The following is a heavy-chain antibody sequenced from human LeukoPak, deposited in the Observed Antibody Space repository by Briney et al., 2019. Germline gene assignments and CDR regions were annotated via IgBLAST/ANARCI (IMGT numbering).Heavy chain of an antibody. CDR3: AMSQWELLPLFDY. J-gene: IGHJ4*02. Sequence: GGSLRLSCAASGFIFSNYSMNWVRQAPGKGLEWVSYISSSSSTIYYADSMKGRFTISRDNAKNSLYLQMNSLRDEDTAVYYCAMSQWELLPLFDYWGQGTLVTVSS. V-gene: IGHV3-48*02. D-gene: IGHD1-26*01. CDR1: GFIFSNYS. CDR2: ISSSSSTI.